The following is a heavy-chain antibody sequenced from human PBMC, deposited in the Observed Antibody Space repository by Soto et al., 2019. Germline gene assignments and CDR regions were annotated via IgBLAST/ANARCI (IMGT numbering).Heavy chain of an antibody. V-gene: IGHV1-2*04. D-gene: IGHD2-2*01. CDR1: GYTFTDYY. Sequence: ASVKVSCKAFGYTFTDYYIHWVRQAPGQGLEWMGWINPNTGDTKYAQKLQGWITMTRDTSISTAYMELSRLRSDDTAVYYCARVRCSSTNCYGGNWFDPWGQGTLVTVSS. CDR2: INPNTGDT. CDR3: ARVRCSSTNCYGGNWFDP. J-gene: IGHJ5*02.